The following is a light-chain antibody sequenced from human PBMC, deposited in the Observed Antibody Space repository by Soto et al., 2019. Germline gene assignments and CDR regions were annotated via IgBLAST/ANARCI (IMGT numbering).Light chain of an antibody. CDR1: QSVSSSY. Sequence: EIVLTQSPGTLSLSLGERATLSCRASQSVSSSYLAWYQQKPGQAPRLLMYGASRRATGIPDRFSGSGSGTDFTLTISRLEPEDFAVYYCQQYDDSPFTFGPGTKVDIK. CDR2: GAS. J-gene: IGKJ3*01. CDR3: QQYDDSPFT. V-gene: IGKV3-20*01.